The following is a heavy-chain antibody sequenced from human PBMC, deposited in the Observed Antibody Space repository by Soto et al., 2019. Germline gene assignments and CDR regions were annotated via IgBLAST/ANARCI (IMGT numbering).Heavy chain of an antibody. CDR1: GVSISSPHHN. Sequence: SETLSLTCTVSGVSISSPHHNWSWIRQYPGKGLEWIGFIHYSGSTYYNPSLKSRVTISVDTSKNQFSLNLSSVTAADTALYFCARQGLGAIHGLVDVWGQGTTVTVSS. CDR2: IHYSGST. V-gene: IGHV4-30-4*01. D-gene: IGHD3-16*01. J-gene: IGHJ6*02. CDR3: ARQGLGAIHGLVDV.